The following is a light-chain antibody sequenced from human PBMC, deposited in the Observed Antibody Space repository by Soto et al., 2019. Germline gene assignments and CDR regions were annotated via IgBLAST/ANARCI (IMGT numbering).Light chain of an antibody. CDR1: QSVSSSY. J-gene: IGKJ4*01. CDR3: QQRASLFT. CDR2: GAS. Sequence: EIVLTQSPGTLSLSPGERATLSCRASQSVSSSYSAWYQQKPGQAPRLLIYGASSRATGIPDRFSGSGSGRDFTLTISRLEPEDFAVYYCQQRASLFTFGGGTTVDIK. V-gene: IGKV3-20*01.